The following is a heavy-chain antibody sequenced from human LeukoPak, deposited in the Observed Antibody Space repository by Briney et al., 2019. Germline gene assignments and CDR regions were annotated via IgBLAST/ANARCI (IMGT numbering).Heavy chain of an antibody. CDR3: AIMKEQWLVFYY. Sequence: GASVKVSCKASGYTFTSYGNSWVRQAPGQGLEWMGWISAYNGNTNYAQKPQGRVTMTTDTSTSTAYMELRSLRSDDTAVYYCAIMKEQWLVFYYWGQGTLVTVSS. CDR2: ISAYNGNT. J-gene: IGHJ4*02. V-gene: IGHV1-18*01. D-gene: IGHD6-19*01. CDR1: GYTFTSYG.